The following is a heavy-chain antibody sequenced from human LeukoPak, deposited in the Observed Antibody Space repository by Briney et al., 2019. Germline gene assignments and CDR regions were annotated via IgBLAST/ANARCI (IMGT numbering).Heavy chain of an antibody. D-gene: IGHD6-19*01. CDR1: GFTFSSYA. Sequence: GGSLRLSCAASGFTFSSYAMSWVRQAPGKGLEWVSGISGSGGSTYYADSVKGRFTISRDNSKNTLCLQMNSLRAEDTAVYYCAKDLGWYRWYFDLWGRGTLVTVSS. CDR3: AKDLGWYRWYFDL. J-gene: IGHJ2*01. V-gene: IGHV3-23*01. CDR2: ISGSGGST.